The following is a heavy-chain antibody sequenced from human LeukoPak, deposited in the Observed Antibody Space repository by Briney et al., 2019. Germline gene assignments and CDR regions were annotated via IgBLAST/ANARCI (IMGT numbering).Heavy chain of an antibody. J-gene: IGHJ4*02. CDR3: ARGFSSWYLSPYYLEY. CDR2: INPNSGGT. Sequence: ASVTVSCKASGYTFTGYYMHWVRQVPGQALEWMGWINPNSGGTNYAQKFQGRVTMTRDMSITTAYMELSRLRSDDTAVYYCARGFSSWYLSPYYLEYCGQGTPVTVSS. D-gene: IGHD6-13*01. CDR1: GYTFTGYY. V-gene: IGHV1-2*02.